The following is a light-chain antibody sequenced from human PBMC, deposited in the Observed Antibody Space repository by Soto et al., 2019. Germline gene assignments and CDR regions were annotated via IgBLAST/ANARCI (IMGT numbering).Light chain of an antibody. J-gene: IGKJ2*01. CDR3: QQYGSSPPYT. CDR2: GAS. V-gene: IGKV3-20*01. CDR1: QSVSSSY. Sequence: EIVLMQSPGTLSLSPGERATLSCRASQSVSSSYLAWYQQKPGQAPRLLIYGASSRATGIPDRFSGSGSGTDFTLTISRLEPEDFAVYYCQQYGSSPPYTFGQGTKLELK.